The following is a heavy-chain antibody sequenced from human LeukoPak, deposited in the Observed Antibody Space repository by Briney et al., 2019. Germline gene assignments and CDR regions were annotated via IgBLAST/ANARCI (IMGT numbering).Heavy chain of an antibody. V-gene: IGHV4-59*11. D-gene: IGHD3-22*01. CDR3: ARAGDTMILEAFDI. CDR1: GASINTHY. Sequence: SETLSLTCIVSGASINTHYWNWIRQPPGKGLEWIGYIYYSGSTNYNPSLKSRVTISVDTSKNQFSLKLSSVTAADTAVYYCARAGDTMILEAFDIWGQGTMVTVSS. J-gene: IGHJ3*02. CDR2: IYYSGST.